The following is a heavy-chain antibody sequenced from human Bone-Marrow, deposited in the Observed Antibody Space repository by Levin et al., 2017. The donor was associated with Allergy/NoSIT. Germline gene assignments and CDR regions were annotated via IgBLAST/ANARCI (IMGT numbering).Heavy chain of an antibody. V-gene: IGHV3-66*01. CDR2: IYSGGDT. CDR3: ARNGVGTAAGTP. CDR1: GFSVSRNY. Sequence: GGSLRLSCAASGFSVSRNYMSWVRQAPGKGLEWVSLIYSGGDTQYADSVKGRFTISRDNSRNTLYLQMNSLRGDDTAVYYCARNGVGTAAGTPWGQGTLVTVCS. J-gene: IGHJ4*02. D-gene: IGHD6-13*01.